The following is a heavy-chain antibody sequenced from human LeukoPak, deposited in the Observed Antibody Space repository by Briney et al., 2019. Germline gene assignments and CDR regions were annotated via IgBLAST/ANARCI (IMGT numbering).Heavy chain of an antibody. V-gene: IGHV1-18*01. Sequence: ASVKVSCKASGYTFTSYGISWVRQAPGQGLEWMGWISAYNGNTNYAQKLQGRVTMTTDTSTSTAYMELRSLRSDDTAVYYCARDPRGGTVVAATRWFDPWGQGTLVTVAS. CDR3: ARDPRGGTVVAATRWFDP. J-gene: IGHJ5*02. CDR2: ISAYNGNT. CDR1: GYTFTSYG. D-gene: IGHD2-15*01.